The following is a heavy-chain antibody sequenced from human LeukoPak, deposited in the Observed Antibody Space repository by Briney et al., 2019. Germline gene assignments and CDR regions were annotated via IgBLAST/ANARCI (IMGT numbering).Heavy chain of an antibody. D-gene: IGHD3-22*01. CDR2: ISYSGSP. CDR1: GGSISGYY. V-gene: IGHV4-59*01. Sequence: SETLSLTCTVSGGSISGYYWHWIRQPPGKGLEWIGYISYSGSPNYNPSLKSRLTMSLDMSNDQFSLNLNSVTTADTAVYYCARDRGYYDSSGELDYWGPGTLVTVSS. CDR3: ARDRGYYDSSGELDY. J-gene: IGHJ4*02.